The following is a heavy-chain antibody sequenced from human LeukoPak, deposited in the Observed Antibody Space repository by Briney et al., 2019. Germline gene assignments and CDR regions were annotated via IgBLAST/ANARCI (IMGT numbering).Heavy chain of an antibody. Sequence: GASVKVSCKTSGYTFTSHGISWVRQAPGQGLEWMGWISANNGDTNYAQRMQGRLTMTTDTSTSTAYMELRSLSPDDTAIYYCARDWPTVIADYWGQGTLVTVSS. CDR1: GYTFTSHG. D-gene: IGHD4-11*01. CDR2: ISANNGDT. V-gene: IGHV1-18*01. J-gene: IGHJ4*02. CDR3: ARDWPTVIADY.